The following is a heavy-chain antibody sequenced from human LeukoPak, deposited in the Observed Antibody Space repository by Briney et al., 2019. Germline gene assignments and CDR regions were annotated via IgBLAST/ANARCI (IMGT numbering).Heavy chain of an antibody. V-gene: IGHV3-53*01. CDR1: GLTVSSNY. Sequence: GGSLRLSCAASGLTVSSNYMSWVRQAPGKGLEWVSVIYSGGDIYYAYSVKGRFTISRDNSKNTLYLQMNSLRAEDTAVYYCAKGRRGSSNDAFDIWGQGTMVTVSS. CDR3: AKGRRGSSNDAFDI. CDR2: IYSGGDI. J-gene: IGHJ3*02. D-gene: IGHD1-26*01.